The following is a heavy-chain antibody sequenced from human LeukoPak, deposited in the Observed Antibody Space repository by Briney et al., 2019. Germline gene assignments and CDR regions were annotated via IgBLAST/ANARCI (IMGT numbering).Heavy chain of an antibody. J-gene: IGHJ3*02. D-gene: IGHD3-16*01. Sequence: SETLSLTCTVSGGSISSYYWSWIRQPPGKGLEWIGYIYYSGSTSYNPSLKSRVTISVDTSKNQFSLKLSSVTAADTAVYYCARGKASAYYDYVWGSPRALDIWGQGTMVTVSS. V-gene: IGHV4-59*01. CDR3: ARGKASAYYDYVWGSPRALDI. CDR2: IYYSGST. CDR1: GGSISSYY.